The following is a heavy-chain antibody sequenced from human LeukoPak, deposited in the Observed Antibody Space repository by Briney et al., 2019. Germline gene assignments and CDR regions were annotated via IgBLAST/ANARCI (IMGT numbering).Heavy chain of an antibody. CDR1: GGSISSSSYY. V-gene: IGHV4-39*01. CDR3: ARQEDSGYDLDYFDY. Sequence: SETLSLTCTVSGGSISSSSYYWGWIRQPPGKGLEWIGSIYYSGSTYNNPSLKSRVTISVDTSKNQFSLKLSSVTAADTAVYYCARQEDSGYDLDYFDYWGQGTLVTVSS. D-gene: IGHD5-12*01. CDR2: IYYSGST. J-gene: IGHJ4*02.